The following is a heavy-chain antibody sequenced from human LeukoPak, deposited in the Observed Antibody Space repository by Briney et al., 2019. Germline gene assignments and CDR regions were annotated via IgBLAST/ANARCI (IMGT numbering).Heavy chain of an antibody. D-gene: IGHD5-18*01. CDR2: IYTSGST. Sequence: SETLSLTCTVSGGSISSYYWSWIRQPAGKGLEWIGRIYTSGSTNYNPSLKSRVTISMDKSKNQLSLKLNFVTAADTAVYYCARDRGGYTYSHDYWGQGTLVTVSS. CDR3: ARDRGGYTYSHDY. J-gene: IGHJ4*02. CDR1: GGSISSYY. V-gene: IGHV4-4*07.